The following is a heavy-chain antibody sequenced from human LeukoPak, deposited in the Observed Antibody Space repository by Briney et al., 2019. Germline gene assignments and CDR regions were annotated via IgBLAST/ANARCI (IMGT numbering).Heavy chain of an antibody. V-gene: IGHV4-59*01. J-gene: IGHJ3*02. Sequence: SETLSLTCTVSGGSISSYYWSWLRDPPGKALVGLGYIYYSGSTIYNPSLKSRHTISVDTSKNQSSLKLSSVTAADTAVYYCARLDSGTYKATFDIWGQGTMVTVSS. CDR2: IYYSGST. D-gene: IGHD1-26*01. CDR3: ARLDSGTYKATFDI. CDR1: GGSISSYY.